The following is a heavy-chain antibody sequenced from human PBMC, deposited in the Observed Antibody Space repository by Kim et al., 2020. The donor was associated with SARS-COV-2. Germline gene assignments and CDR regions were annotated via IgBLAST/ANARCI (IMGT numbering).Heavy chain of an antibody. J-gene: IGHJ3*02. CDR2: ISSSSSYI. V-gene: IGHV3-21*01. Sequence: GGSLRLSCAASGFTFSSYSMNSVRQAPGKGLEWVSSISSSSSYIYYADSVKGRFTISRDNAKNSLYLQMNSLRAEDTAVYYCARVGSLDYYDSSGYYVYLPVKAFDIWGQGTMVTVSS. CDR1: GFTFSSYS. CDR3: ARVGSLDYYDSSGYYVYLPVKAFDI. D-gene: IGHD3-22*01.